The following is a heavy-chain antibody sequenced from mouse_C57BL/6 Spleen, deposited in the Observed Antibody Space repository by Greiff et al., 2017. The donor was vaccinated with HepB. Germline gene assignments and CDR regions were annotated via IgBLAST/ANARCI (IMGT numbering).Heavy chain of an antibody. D-gene: IGHD1-1*01. CDR1: GYTFTEYT. Sequence: VQLQQSGAELVKPGASVKLSCKASGYTFTEYTIHWVKQRSGQGLEWIGWFYPGSGSIKYNEKFKDKATLTADKSSSTVYMELSRLTSEDSAVYFCARHEDTPHYYYGSDYYAMDYWGQGTSVTVSS. CDR2: FYPGSGSI. V-gene: IGHV1-62-2*01. CDR3: ARHEDTPHYYYGSDYYAMDY. J-gene: IGHJ4*01.